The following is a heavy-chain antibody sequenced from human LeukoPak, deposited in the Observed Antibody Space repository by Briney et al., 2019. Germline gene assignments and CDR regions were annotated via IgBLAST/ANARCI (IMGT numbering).Heavy chain of an antibody. Sequence: VASVKVSCKASGGTFSSYAISWVRQAPGQGLEWMGGIIPIFGTANYAQKSQGRVTITTDESTSTAYMELSSLRSEDTAVYYCARGAYSIAARPTLRDYYYYYMDVWGKGTTVTVSS. J-gene: IGHJ6*03. CDR1: GGTFSSYA. V-gene: IGHV1-69*05. D-gene: IGHD6-6*01. CDR3: ARGAYSIAARPTLRDYYYYYMDV. CDR2: IIPIFGTA.